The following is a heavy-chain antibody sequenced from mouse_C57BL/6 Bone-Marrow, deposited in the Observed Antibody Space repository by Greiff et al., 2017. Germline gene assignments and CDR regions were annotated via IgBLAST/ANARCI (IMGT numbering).Heavy chain of an antibody. CDR2: INPNYGTT. J-gene: IGHJ2*01. V-gene: IGHV1-39*01. CDR3: AIYYYGSSWVDY. Sequence: EVQLQQSGPELVKPGASVKISCKASGYSFTDYNMNWVKQSNGKSLEWIGVINPNYGTTSYNPKFKGKATLTVDQSSSTAYMQLKSLTSEYSAVYYCAIYYYGSSWVDYWGQGTTLTVSS. CDR1: GYSFTDYN. D-gene: IGHD1-1*01.